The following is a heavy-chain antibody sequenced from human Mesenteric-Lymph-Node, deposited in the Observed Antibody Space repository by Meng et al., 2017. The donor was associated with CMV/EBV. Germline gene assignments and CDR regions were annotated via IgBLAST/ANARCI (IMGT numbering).Heavy chain of an antibody. J-gene: IGHJ4*02. V-gene: IGHV3-30-3*01. D-gene: IGHD6-6*01. CDR2: ISYDGSNK. CDR3: ASSSPYTNSPPHY. CDR1: GFTFSSYA. Sequence: GGSLRLSCAASGFTFSSYAMHWVRQAPGKGLEWVAVISYDGSNKYYADSVKGRFTISRDNSKNTLYLQMNSLRAEDTAVYYCASSSPYTNSPPHYWGQGTLVTVSS.